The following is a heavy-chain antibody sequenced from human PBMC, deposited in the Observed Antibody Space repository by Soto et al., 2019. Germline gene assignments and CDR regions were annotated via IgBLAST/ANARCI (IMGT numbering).Heavy chain of an antibody. CDR3: ARSLYYCRCNWCDNNCDFMSF. J-gene: IGHJ6*02. D-gene: IGHD1-20*01. Sequence: SETLSLTCTVSGGSISSYYWSWVRQPPGKGLEWIGYIYYSGSTNYNPSLKSRVTLSVDTSKNQFSLKLSSVTAADTAVYYCARSLYYCRCNWCDNNCDFMSFSGRGTTV. CDR1: GGSISSYY. V-gene: IGHV4-59*08. CDR2: IYYSGST.